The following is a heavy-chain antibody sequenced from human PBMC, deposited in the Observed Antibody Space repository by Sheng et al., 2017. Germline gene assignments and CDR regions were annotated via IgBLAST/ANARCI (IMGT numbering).Heavy chain of an antibody. CDR1: GLTFSTSV. CDR2: LPVSGGDT. Sequence: EVRLVESGGGLVQPGGTLRLSCAASGLTFSTSVMSWVRQAPGKGLEWVSSLPVSGGDTYYADSVKGRFTISRDNSKNTLYLQMNSLRVEDTAVYFCAKRWPKGYYYYHGRLGAKGPRSSSP. V-gene: IGHV3-23*04. J-gene: IGHJ6*03. CDR3: AKRWPKGYYYYHGR.